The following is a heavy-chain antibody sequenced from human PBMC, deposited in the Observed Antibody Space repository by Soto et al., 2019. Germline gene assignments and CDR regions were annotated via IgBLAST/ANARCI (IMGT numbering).Heavy chain of an antibody. CDR3: ALEYRGSLNLDF. V-gene: IGHV1-18*01. Sequence: ASVKVSCKSSVYTFTSDGISWVRQAPGQGLECIGWISAYNGNTNYAQQLQGRVTMTTNTSTSTAYMELRRMRYDDTAVYYSALEYRGSLNLDFWGQRTLDTVSS. J-gene: IGHJ4*02. CDR1: VYTFTSDG. CDR2: ISAYNGNT. D-gene: IGHD1-26*01.